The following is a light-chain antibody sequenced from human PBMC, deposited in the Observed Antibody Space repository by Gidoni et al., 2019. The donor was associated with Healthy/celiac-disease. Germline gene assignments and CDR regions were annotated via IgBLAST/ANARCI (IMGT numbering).Light chain of an antibody. J-gene: IGKJ1*01. CDR2: WAS. Sequence: DIVMTPSPASLAVSLGERATINCRSSQSRLYSSNNKNYLAWYKQRPGQPPKLLIYWASTRESGVPERFSGGGSGTDFTLTISSLQAEDGAVYYCQQYYSPPWTFGQXTKVEIK. CDR1: QSRLYSSNNKNY. CDR3: QQYYSPPWT. V-gene: IGKV4-1*01.